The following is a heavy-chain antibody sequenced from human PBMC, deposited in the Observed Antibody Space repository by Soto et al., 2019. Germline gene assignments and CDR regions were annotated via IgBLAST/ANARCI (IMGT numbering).Heavy chain of an antibody. D-gene: IGHD4-17*01. J-gene: IGHJ4*02. Sequence: SVTQSLTRTVSGVYISSYGWSWIRQPPGKGLEWIGYIYYSGSTNYNPSLKSRVTISVDTSKNQFSLKLSSVTAADTAVYYCARTGAGHYDIDYWGQGALVTVSS. V-gene: IGHV4-59*01. CDR1: GVYISSYG. CDR2: IYYSGST. CDR3: ARTGAGHYDIDY.